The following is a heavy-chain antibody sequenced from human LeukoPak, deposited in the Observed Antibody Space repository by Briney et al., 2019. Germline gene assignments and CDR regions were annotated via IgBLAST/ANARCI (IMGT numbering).Heavy chain of an antibody. V-gene: IGHV4-4*07. CDR1: GGSISSYY. J-gene: IGHJ5*02. CDR3: ARDVKWELVRWFDP. Sequence: SETLSLTCTVSGGSISSYYWSWIRQPAGKGLEWIGRIYTSGSTNYNPSLKSRVTMSVDTSKNLFSLKLSSVTAADTAVYYCARDVKWELVRWFDPWGQGTMVTVSS. CDR2: IYTSGST. D-gene: IGHD1-26*01.